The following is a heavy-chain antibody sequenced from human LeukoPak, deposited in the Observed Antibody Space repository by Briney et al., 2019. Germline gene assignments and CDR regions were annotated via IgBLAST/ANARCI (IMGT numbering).Heavy chain of an antibody. CDR1: GFTFSSYG. V-gene: IGHV3-21*01. D-gene: IGHD1-26*01. J-gene: IGHJ3*02. CDR2: ISSSSSYI. Sequence: PGGSLRLSCAASGFTFSSYGMTWVRQAPGKGLEFVSSISSSSSYIYYADSVKGRFTISRDNAKNSLFLQMNSLRADDTAVYYCASDSDEVFDIWGQGTMVTVSS. CDR3: ASDSDEVFDI.